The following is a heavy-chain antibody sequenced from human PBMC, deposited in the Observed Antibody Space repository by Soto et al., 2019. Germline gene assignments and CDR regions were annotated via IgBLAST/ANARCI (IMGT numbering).Heavy chain of an antibody. CDR3: ASEYDSSGYSRFDP. CDR1: GGTFSSYA. Sequence: QVQLVQSGAEVKKPGSSVKVSCKASGGTFSSYAISWVRQAPGQGLEWMGGIIPIFGTANYAQKFQGRVTITADESTSTDYMELSSLRSEDTAVYYCASEYDSSGYSRFDPWGQGTLVTVSS. J-gene: IGHJ5*02. D-gene: IGHD3-22*01. CDR2: IIPIFGTA. V-gene: IGHV1-69*01.